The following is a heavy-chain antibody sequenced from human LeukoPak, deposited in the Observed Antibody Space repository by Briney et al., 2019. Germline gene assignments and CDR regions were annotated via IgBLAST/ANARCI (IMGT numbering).Heavy chain of an antibody. CDR1: GGSISSYY. V-gene: IGHV4-59*01. CDR2: IYYSGST. D-gene: IGHD7-27*01. J-gene: IGHJ4*02. CDR3: ARDRDLTGGFDY. Sequence: SETLSLTCTVSGGSISSYYWSWIRQPPGKGLEWMGYIYYSGSTNYNPSPKSRVTISVDTSKNQFSLKLSSVTAADTAVYYWARDRDLTGGFDYWGQGTLVTVSS.